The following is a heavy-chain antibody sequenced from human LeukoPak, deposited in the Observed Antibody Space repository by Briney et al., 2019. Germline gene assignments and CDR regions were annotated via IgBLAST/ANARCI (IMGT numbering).Heavy chain of an antibody. V-gene: IGHV1-2*04. J-gene: IGHJ4*02. CDR3: ARDLGPGSGWYGGYFDY. CDR2: INPNSGGT. CDR1: GYTFTGYY. Sequence: ASVKVSCKASGYTFTGYYMHWVRQAPGQGLEWMGWINPNSGGTNYAQKFQGWVTMTRDTSISSAYMELSRLRSDDTAVYYCARDLGPGSGWYGGYFDYWGQGTLVTVSS. D-gene: IGHD6-19*01.